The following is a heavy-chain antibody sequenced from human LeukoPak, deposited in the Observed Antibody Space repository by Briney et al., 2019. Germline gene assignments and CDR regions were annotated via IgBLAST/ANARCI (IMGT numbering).Heavy chain of an antibody. V-gene: IGHV3-23*01. CDR1: GFTFSSYA. CDR3: AKGLRGYWYYGMDV. Sequence: GGSLRLSCAASGFTFSSYAMSWVRQAPGKGLEWVSAISGSGGSTYYADSVKGRFTISRDNSKNTPYLQMNSLRAEDTAVYYCAKGLRGYWYYGMDVWGQGTTVTVSS. CDR2: ISGSGGST. D-gene: IGHD2-8*02. J-gene: IGHJ6*02.